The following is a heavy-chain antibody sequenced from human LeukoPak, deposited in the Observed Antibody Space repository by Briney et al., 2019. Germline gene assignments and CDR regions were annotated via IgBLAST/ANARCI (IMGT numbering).Heavy chain of an antibody. CDR1: GFTFSSYS. CDR3: ARDRDVDIVATIADY. V-gene: IGHV3-21*01. Sequence: GGSLRLSCAASGFTFSSYSMNWVRQAPGKGLEWVSSISSSSSYIYYADSVKGRFTISRDNAKNSLYLQMNSLRAEDTAVYYCARDRDVDIVATIADYWGQGTLVTVSS. D-gene: IGHD5-12*01. J-gene: IGHJ4*02. CDR2: ISSSSSYI.